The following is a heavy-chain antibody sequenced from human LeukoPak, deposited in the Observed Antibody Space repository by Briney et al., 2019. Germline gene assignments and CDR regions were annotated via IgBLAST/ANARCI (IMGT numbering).Heavy chain of an antibody. CDR3: AREQQPDVGNWFDP. V-gene: IGHV4-59*01. D-gene: IGHD6-13*01. CDR1: GGSISSYY. J-gene: IGHJ5*02. Sequence: PSETPSLTCTVSGGSISSYYWNWIRQPPGKGLEWIGYIYYSGSTNYNPSLKSRVTISVDTSKNQFSLKLSSVTAADTAVYYCAREQQPDVGNWFDPWGQGTLVTVSS. CDR2: IYYSGST.